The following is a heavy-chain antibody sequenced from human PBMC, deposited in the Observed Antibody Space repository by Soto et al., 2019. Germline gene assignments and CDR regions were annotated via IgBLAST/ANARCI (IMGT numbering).Heavy chain of an antibody. CDR3: ARGSTMVRGVILDAFDI. J-gene: IGHJ3*02. Sequence: PGGSLRLSCAASGFTFSSYDMHWVRQATGKGLEWVSAIGTAGDTYYPGSVKGRFTISRENAKNSLYLQMNSLRAGDTAVYYCARGSTMVRGVILDAFDIWGQRTMVTVSS. V-gene: IGHV3-13*04. CDR1: GFTFSSYD. D-gene: IGHD3-10*01. CDR2: IGTAGDT.